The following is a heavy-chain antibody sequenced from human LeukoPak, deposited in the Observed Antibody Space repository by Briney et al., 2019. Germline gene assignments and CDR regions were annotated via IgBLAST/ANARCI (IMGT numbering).Heavy chain of an antibody. CDR2: ISAYNGNT. J-gene: IGHJ5*02. V-gene: IGHV1-18*01. D-gene: IGHD2-15*01. CDR3: ARPSYCSGGSCSWFDP. CDR1: GYTFTSYG. Sequence: GASVKVSCKASGYTFTSYGISWVRQAPGQGLEWMGWISAYNGNTNYAQKLQGRVTMTTDTSTSTAYMELSRLRSDDTAVYYCARPSYCSGGSCSWFDPWGQGTLVTVSS.